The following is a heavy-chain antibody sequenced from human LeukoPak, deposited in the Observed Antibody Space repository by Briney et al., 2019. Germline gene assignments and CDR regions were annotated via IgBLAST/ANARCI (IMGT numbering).Heavy chain of an antibody. CDR1: GFTFSSYA. CDR3: AKDTGPAAGITADY. J-gene: IGHJ4*02. D-gene: IGHD6-13*01. Sequence: PGGSLRLSCAASGFTFSSYAIAWVRQAPGEGLEWVSTIRGSDDSTYYADSVKGRFTISRDNSKNTLYLQMNSLRAEDTAIYYCAKDTGPAAGITADYWGQGTLVTVSS. CDR2: IRGSDDST. V-gene: IGHV3-23*01.